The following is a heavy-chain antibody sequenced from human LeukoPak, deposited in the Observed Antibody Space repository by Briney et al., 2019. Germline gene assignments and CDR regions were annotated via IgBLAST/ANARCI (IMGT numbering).Heavy chain of an antibody. V-gene: IGHV4-39*07. CDR1: GGSISSYY. Sequence: SETLSLTCTVSGGSISSYYWGWIRQPPGKGLEWIGSIYYSGSTYYNPSLKSRVTISVDTSKNQFSLKLSSVTAADTAVYYCARNPGLPRGRHFDYWGQGTLVTVSS. D-gene: IGHD2-21*01. J-gene: IGHJ4*02. CDR3: ARNPGLPRGRHFDY. CDR2: IYYSGST.